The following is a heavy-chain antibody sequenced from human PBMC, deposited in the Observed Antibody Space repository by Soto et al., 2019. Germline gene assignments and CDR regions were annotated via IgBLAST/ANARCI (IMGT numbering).Heavy chain of an antibody. CDR3: AREGSAYYYDSSGYHSHYYYYGMDV. D-gene: IGHD3-22*01. CDR2: INTNTGNP. J-gene: IGHJ6*02. Sequence: ASVKVSCKASGYTFTSYAMNWVRQAPGQGLEWMGWINTNTGNPTYAQGFTGRFVFSLDTSVSTAYLQICSLKAEDTAVYYCAREGSAYYYDSSGYHSHYYYYGMDVWGQGTTVTV. CDR1: GYTFTSYA. V-gene: IGHV7-4-1*01.